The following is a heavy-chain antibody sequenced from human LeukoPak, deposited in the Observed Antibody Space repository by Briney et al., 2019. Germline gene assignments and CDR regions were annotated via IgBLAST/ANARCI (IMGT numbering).Heavy chain of an antibody. V-gene: IGHV4-59*08. Sequence: SETLSLTCTVSGGSISSYYWSWIRQPPGKGLGWIGYIYYSGSTNYNPSLKSRVTISVDTSKNQFSLKLSSVTAADTAVYYCARLPYDILTGYLDAFDIWGQGTMVTVSS. J-gene: IGHJ3*02. CDR3: ARLPYDILTGYLDAFDI. CDR2: IYYSGST. CDR1: GGSISSYY. D-gene: IGHD3-9*01.